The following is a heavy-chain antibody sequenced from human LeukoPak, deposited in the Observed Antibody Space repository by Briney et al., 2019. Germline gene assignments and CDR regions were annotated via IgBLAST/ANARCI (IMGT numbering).Heavy chain of an antibody. CDR3: AREQPYYYDSSGTALMAEIKYYFDY. D-gene: IGHD3-22*01. J-gene: IGHJ4*02. Sequence: GGSLRLSCAASGFTFSSYSMNWVRQAPGKGLEWVSSISSSSSYIYHADSVKGRLTISRDNAKNSLYLQMNSLRAEDTGVYYCAREQPYYYDSSGTALMAEIKYYFDYWGQGTLVTVSS. CDR1: GFTFSSYS. CDR2: ISSSSSYI. V-gene: IGHV3-21*01.